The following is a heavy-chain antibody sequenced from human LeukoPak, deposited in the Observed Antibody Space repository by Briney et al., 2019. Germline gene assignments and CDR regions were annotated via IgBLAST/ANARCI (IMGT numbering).Heavy chain of an antibody. CDR2: IYTSGST. D-gene: IGHD3-10*01. CDR3: ARDLWFGEPSYYFDY. V-gene: IGHV4-4*07. Sequence: SETLSLTCAVSGGSISSYYWSWIRQPAGKGLEWIRRIYTSGSTNYNPSLKSRVTMSVDTSKNQFSLKLSSVTAADTAVYYCARDLWFGEPSYYFDYWGQGTLVTVSS. J-gene: IGHJ4*02. CDR1: GGSISSYY.